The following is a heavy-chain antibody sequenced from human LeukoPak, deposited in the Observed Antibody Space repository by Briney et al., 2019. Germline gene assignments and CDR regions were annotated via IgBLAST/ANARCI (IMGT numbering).Heavy chain of an antibody. CDR3: ASVAGAGYFDY. V-gene: IGHV1-69*05. J-gene: IGHJ4*02. CDR2: IIPIFGTA. CDR1: GGTFSSYA. Sequence: PVKVSCKASGGTFSSYAISWVRQAPGQGLEWMGRIIPIFGTANYAQKFQGRVTITTDESTSTAYMELSSLRSEDTAVYYCASVAGAGYFDYWGQGTLVTVSS. D-gene: IGHD6-13*01.